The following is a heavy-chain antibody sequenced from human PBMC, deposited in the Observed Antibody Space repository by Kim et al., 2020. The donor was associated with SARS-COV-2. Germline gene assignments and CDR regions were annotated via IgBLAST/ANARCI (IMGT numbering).Heavy chain of an antibody. D-gene: IGHD2-21*01. CDR3: ARGSIVDY. J-gene: IGHJ4*02. V-gene: IGHV4-61*03. CDR2: SAST. Sequence: SASTTYHPSLESRVTLSVDTSKNHLSLKLTSGTAADTAVYYCARGSIVDYWGQGTLVTVSS.